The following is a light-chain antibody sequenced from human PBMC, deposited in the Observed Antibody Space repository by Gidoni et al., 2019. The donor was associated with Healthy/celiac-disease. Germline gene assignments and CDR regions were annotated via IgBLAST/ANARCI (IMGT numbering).Light chain of an antibody. J-gene: IGKJ4*01. V-gene: IGKV3-11*01. Sequence: EIVLTQSPATLSLSPGERATLSCRASQSVSSYLAWYQQKPGQAPRPLIYDASNRATGIPARFSGSGSGTDFTLTISSLEPEDFAVYYCQQRSNWPLVTFGGGTKVEIK. CDR2: DAS. CDR3: QQRSNWPLVT. CDR1: QSVSSY.